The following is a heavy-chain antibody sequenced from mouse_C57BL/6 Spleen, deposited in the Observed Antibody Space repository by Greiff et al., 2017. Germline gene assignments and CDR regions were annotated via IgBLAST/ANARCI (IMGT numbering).Heavy chain of an antibody. Sequence: EVQLVESGGGLVKPGGSLKLSCAASGFTFSSYAMSWARQTPENRLEWVATIRDGGSYTYYPDNVKGRFTISRDNAKNNLYLQMSHLKSEDTAMYYCAREGLTGAFAYWGQGTLVTVSA. CDR2: IRDGGSYT. V-gene: IGHV5-4*01. CDR3: AREGLTGAFAY. D-gene: IGHD4-1*01. CDR1: GFTFSSYA. J-gene: IGHJ3*01.